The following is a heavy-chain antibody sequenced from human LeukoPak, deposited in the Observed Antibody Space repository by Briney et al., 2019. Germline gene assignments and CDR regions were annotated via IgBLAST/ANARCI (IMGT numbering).Heavy chain of an antibody. J-gene: IGHJ4*02. Sequence: GGSLRLSCAASGFTFSSYWMHWVRQAPGKGLVWVSRINSDGSSTSYADSVKGRFTISRDNAKNTLYLQMISLRAEDTAVYYCARGEGAYGDYRDYWGQGTLVTVSS. CDR1: GFTFSSYW. CDR2: INSDGSST. D-gene: IGHD4-17*01. CDR3: ARGEGAYGDYRDY. V-gene: IGHV3-74*01.